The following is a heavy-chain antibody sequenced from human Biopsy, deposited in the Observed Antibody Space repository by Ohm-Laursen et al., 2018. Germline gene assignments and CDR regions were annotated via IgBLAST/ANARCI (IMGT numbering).Heavy chain of an antibody. CDR3: AIEGGTYSKPFDY. CDR2: INPSGSTT. Sequence: GASVNVSCKASGCSFTSYYMHWVRQAPGQGLEWMGMINPSGSTTSYPQIFQGRVTMTRDTSKSTVYMELSSLRSADTAVYYCAIEGGTYSKPFDYWGQGSQVIVSS. D-gene: IGHD1-26*01. J-gene: IGHJ4*02. CDR1: GCSFTSYY. V-gene: IGHV1-46*01.